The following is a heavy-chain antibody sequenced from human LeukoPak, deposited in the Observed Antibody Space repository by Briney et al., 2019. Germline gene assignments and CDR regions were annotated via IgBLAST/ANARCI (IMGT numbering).Heavy chain of an antibody. V-gene: IGHV4-39*01. CDR3: ARGRGGYRIEVGYYYYGMDV. CDR1: GGSISSSSYY. Sequence: SETLSLTCTVSGGSISSSSYYWGWIRQPPGKGLEWIGSIYYSGSTYYNPSLKSRVTISVDTSKNQFSLKLSSVTAADTAVYYCARGRGGYRIEVGYYYYGMDVWGQGTTVTVSS. J-gene: IGHJ6*02. CDR2: IYYSGST. D-gene: IGHD5-12*01.